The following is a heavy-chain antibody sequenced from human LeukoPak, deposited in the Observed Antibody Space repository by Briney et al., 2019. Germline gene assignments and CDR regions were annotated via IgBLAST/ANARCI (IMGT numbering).Heavy chain of an antibody. Sequence: PGGSLRLSCAASGFTFDDYGMSWVRQAPGKGLEWVSGINWNGGSTGYADSVKGRFTISRDNAKNSLYLQMNSLRAEDTALYHCARVVSPMIVVTGYYYYYMDVWGKGTTVTVSS. CDR1: GFTFDDYG. D-gene: IGHD3-22*01. CDR3: ARVVSPMIVVTGYYYYYMDV. J-gene: IGHJ6*03. V-gene: IGHV3-20*01. CDR2: INWNGGST.